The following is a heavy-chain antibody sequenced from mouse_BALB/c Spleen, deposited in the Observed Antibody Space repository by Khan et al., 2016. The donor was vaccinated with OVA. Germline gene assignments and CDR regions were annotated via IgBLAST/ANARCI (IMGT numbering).Heavy chain of an antibody. CDR3: ASSNDYVRSLYALDY. D-gene: IGHD1-1*01. Sequence: DLVKPGASVKLSCKASGYTFNSFWIHWIKQGPGQGLEWLGQISPGSGSAYYNGLFRGKATLPVDTSSRTASFQLNRLSSADSAVLFCASSNDYVRSLYALDYWCLGTSVTVSS. CDR1: GYTFNSFW. V-gene: IGHV1S41*01. CDR2: ISPGSGSA. J-gene: IGHJ4*01.